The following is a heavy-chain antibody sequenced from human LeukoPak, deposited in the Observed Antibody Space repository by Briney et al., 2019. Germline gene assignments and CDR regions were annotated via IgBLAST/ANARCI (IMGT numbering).Heavy chain of an antibody. V-gene: IGHV3-74*01. CDR1: GFTFSAYW. D-gene: IGHD6-6*01. Sequence: GGSLRLSCAASGFTFSAYWMHWVRQVPGKGLVWVSRISTDGNNTNYADSVKGRFTISRDNAKNTLYLQMNSLRAEDTAVYYCVREYPSSSGRSFDYWGQGTLVTVSS. CDR2: ISTDGNNT. J-gene: IGHJ4*02. CDR3: VREYPSSSGRSFDY.